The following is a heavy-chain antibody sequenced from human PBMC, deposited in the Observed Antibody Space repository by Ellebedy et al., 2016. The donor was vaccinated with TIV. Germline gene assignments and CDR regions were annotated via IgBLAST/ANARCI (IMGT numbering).Heavy chain of an antibody. V-gene: IGHV3-43*02. J-gene: IGHJ4*02. D-gene: IGHD3-16*01. CDR3: VKGEWVDDEYYLGS. CDR1: GFTFGDYA. CDR2: INGDGTTT. Sequence: PGGSLRLSCAASGFTFGDYAMHWVRQAPGKGLEWVSLINGDGTTTYYADSVKGRFTFSRDNSKNSLYLQMNGLTTEDSALYYCVKGEWVDDEYYLGSWGLGTLVTVSS.